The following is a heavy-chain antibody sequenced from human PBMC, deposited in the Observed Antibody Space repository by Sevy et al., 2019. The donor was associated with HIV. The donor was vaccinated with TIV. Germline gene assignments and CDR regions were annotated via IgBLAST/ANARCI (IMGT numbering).Heavy chain of an antibody. V-gene: IGHV3-30-3*01. CDR2: ISQTYDGSKK. CDR3: VRDNSGYFLFDH. J-gene: IGHJ4*02. Sequence: GGSLRLSCAASGFTFGSYVLHWVRQAPGKGLEWVALISQTYDGSKKYYADSVKGRFITSRDNSKNTLYVQIDSLKLEDTAVYYCVRDNSGYFLFDHWVQGTLVTVSS. CDR1: GFTFGSYV. D-gene: IGHD5-12*01.